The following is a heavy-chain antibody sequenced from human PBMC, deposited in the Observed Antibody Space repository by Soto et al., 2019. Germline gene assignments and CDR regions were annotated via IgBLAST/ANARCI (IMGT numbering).Heavy chain of an antibody. V-gene: IGHV1-69*02. Sequence: QVQLVQSGPEVKKPGSSVRVSCTASGGTFSSYTINWVRQVPGQGPEWMGRSIPMLGMSNYAQKFQGRVMMIADKSTNTVYMELISLRSEDTAIYYCATNYGSGSAHFDYWGQVTLVTVSS. J-gene: IGHJ4*02. CDR1: GGTFSSYT. D-gene: IGHD3-10*01. CDR2: SIPMLGMS. CDR3: ATNYGSGSAHFDY.